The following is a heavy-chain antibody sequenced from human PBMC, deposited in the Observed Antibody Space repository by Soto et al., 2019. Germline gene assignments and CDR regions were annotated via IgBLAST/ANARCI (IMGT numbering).Heavy chain of an antibody. V-gene: IGHV4-34*01. CDR1: GGSFSGYY. J-gene: IGHJ6*02. CDR2: INHSGST. CDR3: AGGRVTGTENYYYYGMDV. D-gene: IGHD1-20*01. Sequence: SETLSLTCAVYGGSFSGYYWSWIRQPPGKGLEWIGEINHSGSTNYNPSLKSRVTISVDTSKNQFSLKLSSVTAADTAVYYCAGGRVTGTENYYYYGMDVWGQRSTVTVSS.